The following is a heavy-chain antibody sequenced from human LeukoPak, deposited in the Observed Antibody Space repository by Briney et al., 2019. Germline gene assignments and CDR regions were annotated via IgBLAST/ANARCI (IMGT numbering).Heavy chain of an antibody. J-gene: IGHJ4*02. Sequence: GGSLTLSRAASGFSFSTDWMSWVRQAPGKGLEWVAHIRRDGSQKYYVDSVKGRFTISRDNADNSLYLHMNSLRAEDTAVYYCARPLMGGGNSPFDSWGQGTLVTVSS. CDR1: GFSFSTDW. CDR3: ARPLMGGGNSPFDS. D-gene: IGHD4-23*01. CDR2: IRRDGSQK. V-gene: IGHV3-7*05.